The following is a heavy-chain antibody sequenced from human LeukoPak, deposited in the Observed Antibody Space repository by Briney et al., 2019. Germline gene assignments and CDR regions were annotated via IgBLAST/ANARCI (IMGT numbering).Heavy chain of an antibody. Sequence: ASVKVSCKASGYTFSDYYIHWVRQAPGQGLEWMGYINPNNGDSNPAQKFQGRVAMTGDTSISTAYMELSSLRSDDTAVYYCARQVVVVTAAYFYFQYWGQGTLVTVSS. D-gene: IGHD2-21*02. J-gene: IGHJ4*02. V-gene: IGHV1-2*02. CDR2: INPNNGDS. CDR1: GYTFSDYY. CDR3: ARQVVVVTAAYFYFQY.